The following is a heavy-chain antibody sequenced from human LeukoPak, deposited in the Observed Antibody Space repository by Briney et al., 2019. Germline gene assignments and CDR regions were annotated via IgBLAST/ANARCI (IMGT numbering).Heavy chain of an antibody. Sequence: ASVKVSCKASGYTFTGYYMHWVRQAPGQGLEWMGWINPNSGGTNYAQKFQGRVTMTRDTSISTAYMELSRLRSDDTAVYYCARVDSSSWYWQVYYMDVWGKGTTVTVSS. J-gene: IGHJ6*03. CDR3: ARVDSSSWYWQVYYMDV. V-gene: IGHV1-2*02. CDR1: GYTFTGYY. CDR2: INPNSGGT. D-gene: IGHD6-13*01.